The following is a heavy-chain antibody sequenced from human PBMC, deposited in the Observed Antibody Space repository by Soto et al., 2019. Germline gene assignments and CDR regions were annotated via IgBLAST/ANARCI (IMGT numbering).Heavy chain of an antibody. CDR3: AKHAGYSSDPFDF. J-gene: IGHJ4*02. D-gene: IGHD6-19*01. CDR2: LSGGGARP. Sequence: VGSLRLSCTASKFNFESYSMSWVRQAPGTGPEWVSSLSGGGARPYYADSVKGRFTISRVNSKKILYLQMNSLRVEDTALYYCAKHAGYSSDPFDFWGQGTMVTVS. CDR1: KFNFESYS. V-gene: IGHV3-23*01.